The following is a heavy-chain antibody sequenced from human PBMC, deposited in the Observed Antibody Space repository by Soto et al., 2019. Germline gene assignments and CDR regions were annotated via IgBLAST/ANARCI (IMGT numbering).Heavy chain of an antibody. D-gene: IGHD3-10*01. V-gene: IGHV1-3*01. Sequence: QVQLVQSGAEVKKPGASVKVSCKASGYTFTSYAMHWVRQAPGQRLEWMGWINAGNGNTKYSQNFQGRVTITRDTSASTAYMELSSLRSEDTAVYYCAGGLTMVRGVILDAFDIWGQGTMVTVSS. CDR3: AGGLTMVRGVILDAFDI. CDR1: GYTFTSYA. CDR2: INAGNGNT. J-gene: IGHJ3*02.